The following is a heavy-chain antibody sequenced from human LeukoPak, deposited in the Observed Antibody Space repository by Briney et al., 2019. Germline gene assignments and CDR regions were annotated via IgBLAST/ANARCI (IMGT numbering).Heavy chain of an antibody. J-gene: IGHJ4*02. Sequence: GGSLRLSCAASRFTFSVHWMHWVRQAPGKGLEWVSRINPDESDKAYADSVKGRFTISRDNAENLLYLQMDSLRVEDTAVYYCARDVDSSGWHIGANWGQGVLVSVSS. V-gene: IGHV3-74*01. CDR3: ARDVDSSGWHIGAN. CDR2: INPDESDK. D-gene: IGHD6-19*01. CDR1: RFTFSVHW.